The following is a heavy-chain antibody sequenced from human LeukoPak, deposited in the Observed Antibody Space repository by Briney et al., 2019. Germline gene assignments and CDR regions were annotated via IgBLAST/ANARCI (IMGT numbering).Heavy chain of an antibody. V-gene: IGHV4-4*09. Sequence: PSETLSLTCIVSGTSMSGYYWTWIRQPPGKGLEWIGHTFSSGATTYNPSLKSRVTISVDTSRSQFSLNLSSVTAADTAVCSCARRSKNGYFLDSWGQGILVTVSS. J-gene: IGHJ4*02. CDR2: TFSSGAT. D-gene: IGHD5-24*01. CDR1: GTSMSGYY. CDR3: ARRSKNGYFLDS.